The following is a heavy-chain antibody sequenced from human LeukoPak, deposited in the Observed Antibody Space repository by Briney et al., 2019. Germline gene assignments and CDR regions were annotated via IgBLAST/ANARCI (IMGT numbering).Heavy chain of an antibody. CDR2: INYSGRT. CDR1: GGSISNYY. J-gene: IGHJ3*02. Sequence: SETLSLTCAVSGGSISNYYWSWIRQPPGKGLEWIGYINYSGRTNYNPSLKSRVTMSLDTSKDQFSLKLNSLTAADTAVYYCAGRQHIVVLTATRGDFDIWGQGTMVTVSS. D-gene: IGHD2-21*02. CDR3: AGRQHIVVLTATRGDFDI. V-gene: IGHV4-59*01.